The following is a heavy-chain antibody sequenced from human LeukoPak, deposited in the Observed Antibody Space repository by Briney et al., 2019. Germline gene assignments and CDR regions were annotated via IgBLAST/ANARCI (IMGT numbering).Heavy chain of an antibody. V-gene: IGHV3-23*01. Sequence: GGSLRLSCAASGFTFSSYAMSWVRQAPGKGLEWVSAISGSGGSTYYADSVKGRFTISRDNSKNTLYLQMNSLRAEDTAVYYCATSAYQLLGSGFPGYMDVWGKGTTVTVSS. D-gene: IGHD2-2*01. CDR2: ISGSGGST. CDR3: ATSAYQLLGSGFPGYMDV. J-gene: IGHJ6*03. CDR1: GFTFSSYA.